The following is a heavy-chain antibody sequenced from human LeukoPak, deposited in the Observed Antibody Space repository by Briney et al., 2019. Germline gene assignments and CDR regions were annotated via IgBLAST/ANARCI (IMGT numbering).Heavy chain of an antibody. CDR1: GFTFSSYA. CDR2: ISSNGGST. D-gene: IGHD3-10*01. V-gene: IGHV3-64*01. Sequence: GGSLRPSCAASGFTFSSYAMHWVRQAPGKGLEYVSAISSNGGSTYYANSVKGRFTISRDNSKNTLYLQMGSLRAGDMAVYYCARVALWFGSYFDYWGQGTLVTVSS. J-gene: IGHJ4*02. CDR3: ARVALWFGSYFDY.